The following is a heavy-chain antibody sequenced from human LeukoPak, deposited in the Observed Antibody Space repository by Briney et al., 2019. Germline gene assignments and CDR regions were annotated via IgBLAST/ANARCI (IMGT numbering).Heavy chain of an antibody. Sequence: GGSLRLSCAASGFNFIDYGMNWVGQAPGKGLEWISYIGISSGNTKYADSVKGRFTISRDKARNSLYLQMNSLRVEDTAVYYCARDHRYAFDNWGHGTLVTVSS. J-gene: IGHJ4*01. CDR3: ARDHRYAFDN. V-gene: IGHV3-48*01. CDR2: IGISSGNT. CDR1: GFNFIDYG. D-gene: IGHD5-12*01.